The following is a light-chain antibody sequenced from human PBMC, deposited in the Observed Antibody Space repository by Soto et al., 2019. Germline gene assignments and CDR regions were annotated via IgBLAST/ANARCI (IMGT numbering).Light chain of an antibody. CDR3: QQYRDWLLA. CDR1: QSVNNN. J-gene: IGKJ1*01. CDR2: GAS. V-gene: IGKV3-15*01. Sequence: EIVMTQSPATLSLSPGERAILSCRASQSVNNNLSWYQQKPGRAPRILICGASTRATGIPGRFSGRGSGTEFTLTISSLQSEDFAVYYCQQYRDWLLAFGQGTKVEIK.